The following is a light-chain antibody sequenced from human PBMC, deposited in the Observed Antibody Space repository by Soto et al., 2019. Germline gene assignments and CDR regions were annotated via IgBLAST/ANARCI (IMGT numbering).Light chain of an antibody. CDR1: SSDIGAYNY. Sequence: PALTKPGSGYRVHGRCGRITNTRTSSDIGAYNYVSWYQQHPGKAPKLLIYTVTNRPSGVPDRFSGSKSDNTASLSISGLQADDEADYYCCSYAGSSSYVFGTGTKVTVL. J-gene: IGLJ1*01. CDR3: CSYAGSSSYV. CDR2: TVT. V-gene: IGLV2-11*01.